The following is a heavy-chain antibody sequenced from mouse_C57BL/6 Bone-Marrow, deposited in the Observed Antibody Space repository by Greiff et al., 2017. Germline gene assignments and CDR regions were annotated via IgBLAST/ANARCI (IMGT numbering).Heavy chain of an antibody. V-gene: IGHV5-15*01. CDR3: ARDDYWFAY. D-gene: IGHD2-4*01. CDR2: ISNLAYSI. CDR1: GFTFSDYG. J-gene: IGHJ3*01. Sequence: VQLQQSGGGLVQPGGSLKLSCAASGFTFSDYGMAWVRQAPRKGPEWVAFISNLAYSIYYADTVTGRFTISRENAKNTLYLEMSSLRSEDTAMYYCARDDYWFAYWGQGTLVTVSA.